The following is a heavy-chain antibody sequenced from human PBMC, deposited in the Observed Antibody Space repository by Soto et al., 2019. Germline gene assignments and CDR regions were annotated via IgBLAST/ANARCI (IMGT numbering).Heavy chain of an antibody. CDR1: GFTFDDYA. D-gene: IGHD6-6*01. CDR3: AKGGSRSIAARPDY. V-gene: IGHV3-9*01. J-gene: IGHJ4*02. CDR2: ISWNSGSI. Sequence: EVQLVESGGGLVQPGRSLRLSCAASGFTFDDYAMHWVRQAPGKGLEWVSGISWNSGSIGYADSVKGRFTISRDNAKNSLYLQMNSLRAEDTALYYCAKGGSRSIAARPDYWGQGTLVTVSS.